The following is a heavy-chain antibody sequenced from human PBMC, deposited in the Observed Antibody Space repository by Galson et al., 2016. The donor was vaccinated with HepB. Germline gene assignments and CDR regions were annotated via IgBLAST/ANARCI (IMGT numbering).Heavy chain of an antibody. CDR3: ATSEGGTMVRGVIVRRYYYGLDV. V-gene: IGHV4-4*02. Sequence: ETLSLTCTVSGGSISSSNWWTWVRQSPGKGLEWIGEIYHSGSTNYNPSLKSRVTISVDKSKNQFSLRLSSVSAADTAVYYCATSEGGTMVRGVIVRRYYYGLDVWGQGTTVTVSS. J-gene: IGHJ6*02. CDR1: GGSISSSNW. CDR2: IYHSGST. D-gene: IGHD3-10*01.